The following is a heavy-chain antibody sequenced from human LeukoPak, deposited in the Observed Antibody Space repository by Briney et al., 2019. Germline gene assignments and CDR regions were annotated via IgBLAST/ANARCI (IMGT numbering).Heavy chain of an antibody. V-gene: IGHV3-9*01. J-gene: IGHJ4*02. CDR1: GFTFDDYA. Sequence: PGRSLRLSCAASGFTFDDYAMHWVRQAPGKGLEWVSGISWNSGSIGYADSVKGRFTISRDNAKNSLYLQMNSLRAEDTALYYCAKGIAPLGYGSGSYRPYYFDYWGQGTLVTVSS. CDR3: AKGIAPLGYGSGSYRPYYFDY. D-gene: IGHD3-10*01. CDR2: ISWNSGSI.